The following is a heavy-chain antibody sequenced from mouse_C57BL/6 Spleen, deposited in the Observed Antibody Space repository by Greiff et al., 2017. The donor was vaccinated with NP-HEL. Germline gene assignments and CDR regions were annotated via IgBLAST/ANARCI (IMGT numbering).Heavy chain of an antibody. J-gene: IGHJ1*03. CDR3: ARLDGYYWYFDV. CDR2: IYPGDGDT. Sequence: QVHVKQSGAELVKPGASVKISCKASGYAFSSYWMNWVKQRPGKGLEWIGQIYPGDGDTNYNGKFKGKATLTADKSSSTAYMQLSSLTSEDSAVYFCARLDGYYWYFDVWGTGTTVTVSS. CDR1: GYAFSSYW. V-gene: IGHV1-80*01. D-gene: IGHD2-3*01.